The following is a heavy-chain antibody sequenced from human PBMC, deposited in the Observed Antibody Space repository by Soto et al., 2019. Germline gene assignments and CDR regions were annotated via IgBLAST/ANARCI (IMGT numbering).Heavy chain of an antibody. J-gene: IGHJ3*01. V-gene: IGHV3-30*18. D-gene: IGHD3-22*01. CDR1: GFTFSHYG. CDR2: ISYDESTT. Sequence: GGSLRLSCAASGFTFSHYGMHWVRQAPGKGLEWVAVISYDESTTFYADSVKGRFTISRDNSKNTLFLQMNSLRPEDTAVYYCSKAMIGSYDSDAFDVWGQGTMVTVSS. CDR3: SKAMIGSYDSDAFDV.